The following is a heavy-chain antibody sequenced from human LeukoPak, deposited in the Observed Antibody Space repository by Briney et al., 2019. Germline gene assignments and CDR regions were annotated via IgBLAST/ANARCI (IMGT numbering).Heavy chain of an antibody. V-gene: IGHV3-21*01. D-gene: IGHD1-26*01. J-gene: IGHJ4*02. Sequence: TGGSLRLSCAASGFTFSSYTMNWVRQAPGKGLEWVSSISITSDYIYYPDSMKGRFTISRDNAKNSLYLQMNSLRAEDTAVYYCARGIMGATSFDYWGQGTLVTVSS. CDR2: ISITSDYI. CDR1: GFTFSSYT. CDR3: ARGIMGATSFDY.